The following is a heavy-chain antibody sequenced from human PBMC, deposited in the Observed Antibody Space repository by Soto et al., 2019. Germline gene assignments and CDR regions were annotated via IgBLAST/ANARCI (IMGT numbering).Heavy chain of an antibody. V-gene: IGHV3-48*03. J-gene: IGHJ4*02. CDR1: GFIFTGYE. CDR2: ISSSGGVL. Sequence: GGSLRLSCVASGFIFTGYEFNWVRQAPGKGLEWVSYISSSGGVLDYADSVKGRFTISKDNAKNSLYLHMNNLRAEDTAVYYCAILNYYDSRGQVFDYWGPGTLVTVSS. D-gene: IGHD3-22*01. CDR3: AILNYYDSRGQVFDY.